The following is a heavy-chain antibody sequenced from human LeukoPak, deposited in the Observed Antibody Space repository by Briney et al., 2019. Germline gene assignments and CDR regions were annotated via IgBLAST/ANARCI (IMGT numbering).Heavy chain of an antibody. CDR2: ISYSGST. CDR1: GDSISSSDYY. CDR3: ARGSRRLADFHY. V-gene: IGHV4-39*01. D-gene: IGHD1-26*01. J-gene: IGHJ4*02. Sequence: SETLSLTCTVSGDSISSSDYYWGGIRQPPGKGLGWIGTISYSGSTYYNPSLQSRVTISVDTSKSQFSLELSSVTAADTAVYYCARGSRRLADFHYWGQGTLVTVSS.